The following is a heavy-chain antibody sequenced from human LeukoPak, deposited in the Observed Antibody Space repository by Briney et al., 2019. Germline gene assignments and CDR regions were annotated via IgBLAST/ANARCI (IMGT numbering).Heavy chain of an antibody. CDR3: ASGGTMVRGRSLPPFNWFDP. CDR2: INPSGGST. V-gene: IGHV1-46*01. D-gene: IGHD3-10*01. Sequence: ASVKVSCKASGYTFTSYYMHWVRQAPGQGLEWMGIINPSGGSTSYAQKFQGRVTMTRDMSTSTVYMELSSLRSEDTAVYYCASGGTMVRGRSLPPFNWFDPWGQGTLVTVSS. CDR1: GYTFTSYY. J-gene: IGHJ5*02.